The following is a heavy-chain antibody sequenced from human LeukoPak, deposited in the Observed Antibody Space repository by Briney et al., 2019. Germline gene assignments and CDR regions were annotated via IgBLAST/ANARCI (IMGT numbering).Heavy chain of an antibody. J-gene: IGHJ3*01. V-gene: IGHV3-23*01. CDR1: GFTFISYA. D-gene: IGHD5-12*01. CDR2: INGGGETT. CDR3: ARDSPPDY. Sequence: GGSLSLSCAASGFTFISYAMTWVRQAPGKGLEWVSGINGGGETTYYADSVKGRFTISRDNSKNTLYLQMNSLRAEDTAVYYCARDSPPDYWGQGTMVTVSS.